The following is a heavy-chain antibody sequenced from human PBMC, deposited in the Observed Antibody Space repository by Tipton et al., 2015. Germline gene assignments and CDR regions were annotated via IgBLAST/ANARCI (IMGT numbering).Heavy chain of an antibody. Sequence: SLRLSCAASGFIVTNNYMTWVRQTPGKGLEWVSLIYGGGSSYYADSVKGRFTISRDSSKNTLYLQMAHLRIEDTAVYYCATDYGRLSYYYYGLDVWGQGTTVTVSS. CDR3: ATDYGRLSYYYYGLDV. D-gene: IGHD4-17*01. J-gene: IGHJ6*02. V-gene: IGHV3-53*01. CDR2: IYGGGSS. CDR1: GFIVTNNY.